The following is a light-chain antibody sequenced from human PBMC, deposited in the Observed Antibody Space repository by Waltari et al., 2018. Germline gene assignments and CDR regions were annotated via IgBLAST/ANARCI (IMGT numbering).Light chain of an antibody. J-gene: IGLJ2*01. Sequence: QSALTQPASVSGSPGQSITLSCTGTSRDVGSYNLVSWYQQRPGKPPRRMCYEVNKGPSRVSNRFSGSKSGNTASLTISGLQAEDEADYYCCSYAGSPTFVIFGGGSKLTVL. CDR2: EVN. CDR3: CSYAGSPTFVI. CDR1: SRDVGSYNL. V-gene: IGLV2-23*02.